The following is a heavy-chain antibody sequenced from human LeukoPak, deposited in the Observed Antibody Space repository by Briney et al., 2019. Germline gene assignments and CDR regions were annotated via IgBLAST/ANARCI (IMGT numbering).Heavy chain of an antibody. CDR1: GFTFSGYN. Sequence: PGGSLRLSCAASGFTFSGYNMNWARQAPGKGLEWVAFISTSGNTIYYADSVKGRFTISRDTAKSSLYLQMNSLRDEDTAVYYCARVGYSYGYSLWFDPWGQGTLVTVSS. J-gene: IGHJ5*02. CDR2: ISTSGNTI. D-gene: IGHD5-18*01. V-gene: IGHV3-48*02. CDR3: ARVGYSYGYSLWFDP.